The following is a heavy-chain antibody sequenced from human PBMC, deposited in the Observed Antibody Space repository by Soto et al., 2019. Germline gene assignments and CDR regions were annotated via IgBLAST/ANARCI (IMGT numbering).Heavy chain of an antibody. CDR2: ISAYNGNT. D-gene: IGHD6-6*01. V-gene: IGHV1-18*01. CDR3: ARMYSSSSAYYYYGMDV. J-gene: IGHJ6*02. CDR1: GYTFTSYG. Sequence: QVQLVQSGAEVKKPGASVKVSCKASGYTFTSYGISWVRQAPGQGLEWMGWISAYNGNTNYAQKLQGRVTMTTDTPTSTAYMELRSLRSDDTAVYYCARMYSSSSAYYYYGMDVWGQGTTVTVSS.